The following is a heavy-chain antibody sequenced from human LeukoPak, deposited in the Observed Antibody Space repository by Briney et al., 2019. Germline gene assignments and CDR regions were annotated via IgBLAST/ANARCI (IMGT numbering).Heavy chain of an antibody. CDR2: MNPNSGNT. J-gene: IGHJ4*02. Sequence: ASVKVSCMASGYTFTNYDINWVRQATGQGLEWMGWMNPNSGNTGYAQKFQGRVTITRNTSISTAYMELSSLRSEDTAVYYCARGKRWLQLILDYWGQGTLVTVSS. CDR3: ARGKRWLQLILDY. D-gene: IGHD5-24*01. CDR1: GYTFTNYD. V-gene: IGHV1-8*03.